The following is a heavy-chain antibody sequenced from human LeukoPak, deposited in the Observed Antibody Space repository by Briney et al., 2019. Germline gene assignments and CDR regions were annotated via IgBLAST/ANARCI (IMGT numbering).Heavy chain of an antibody. V-gene: IGHV1-8*03. D-gene: IGHD2-2*01. J-gene: IGHJ5*02. CDR1: GYTFTSYD. Sequence: ASVKVSCKASGYTFTSYDINWVRQATGQGLEWMGWMNPNSGNTGYAQKFQGRVTITRNTSISTAYMELSSLRSEDTAVYYCARGAVVPAASETNWFDPWGQGTLVTVSS. CDR2: MNPNSGNT. CDR3: ARGAVVPAASETNWFDP.